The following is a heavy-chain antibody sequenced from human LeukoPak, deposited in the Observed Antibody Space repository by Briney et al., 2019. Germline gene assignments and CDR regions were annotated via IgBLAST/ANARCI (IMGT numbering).Heavy chain of an antibody. CDR3: ARVFSSGWYLDS. CDR2: IKQDGSKK. V-gene: IGHV3-7*01. J-gene: IGHJ5*01. D-gene: IGHD6-19*01. Sequence: GGSLRLSCTASGFTFSTYWMTWVRQAPGKGLEWVANIKQDGSKKYYVDSVKGRFTISRDNAKNSLYLQMNSLRAEDTAVYYCARVFSSGWYLDSWGQGTLVTVSS. CDR1: GFTFSTYW.